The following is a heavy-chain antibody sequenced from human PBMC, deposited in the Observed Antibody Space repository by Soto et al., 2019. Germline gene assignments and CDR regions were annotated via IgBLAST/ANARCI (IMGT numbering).Heavy chain of an antibody. V-gene: IGHV1-18*01. Sequence: QVQLVQSGAEVKQPGASVKVSCKASGYTFTIYGITWVRQAPGQGLEWVGWISGYDGKTNYAQKYQDRVTMTTDTSTTTAYMELRSLRSDDTAVYYCARGLTSDYWGQGPLVTVSS. CDR3: ARGLTSDY. CDR1: GYTFTIYG. J-gene: IGHJ4*02. D-gene: IGHD5-12*01. CDR2: ISGYDGKT.